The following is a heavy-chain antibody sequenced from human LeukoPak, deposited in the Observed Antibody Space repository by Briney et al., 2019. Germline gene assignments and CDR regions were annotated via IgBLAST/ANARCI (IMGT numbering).Heavy chain of an antibody. D-gene: IGHD7-27*01. V-gene: IGHV1-69*05. CDR1: GGTFSSYA. J-gene: IGHJ4*02. CDR2: IIPIFGTA. Sequence: SVKVSCKASGGTFSSYAISWVRQAPGQGLEWMGGIIPIFGTANYAQKFQGRVTITTDESTSTAYMELSSLRSGDTAVYYCARGRGTGDFDFDYWGQGTLVTVSS. CDR3: ARGRGTGDFDFDY.